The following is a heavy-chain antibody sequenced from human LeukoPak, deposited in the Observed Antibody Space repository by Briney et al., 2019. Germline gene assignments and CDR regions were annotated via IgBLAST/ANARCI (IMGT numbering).Heavy chain of an antibody. Sequence: GASVKVSCKASGGTFSSYAISWVRQAPGQGLEWMGGIIPIFGTANYAQKFQGRVTITADESTSTAYMELSSLRSEDTAVYYCARDPHNIVVVPVARSGAFDIWGQGTMVTVSS. D-gene: IGHD2-2*01. CDR3: ARDPHNIVVVPVARSGAFDI. J-gene: IGHJ3*02. CDR2: IIPIFGTA. CDR1: GGTFSSYA. V-gene: IGHV1-69*13.